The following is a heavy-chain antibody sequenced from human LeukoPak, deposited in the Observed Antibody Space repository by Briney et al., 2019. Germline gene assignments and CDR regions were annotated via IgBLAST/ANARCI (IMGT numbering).Heavy chain of an antibody. CDR3: AKDIDSSRWFYFDY. CDR1: GFNFHDYA. CDR2: ISWNSDRI. V-gene: IGHV3-9*01. Sequence: PGGSLRPSCAASGFNFHDYAMHWVRQAPGKGLEWVSSISWNSDRIDYADSVKGRFTISRDNARNSLFLQMDSLRVEDTAFYYCAKDIDSSRWFYFDYWGQGTLVTVSS. D-gene: IGHD3-22*01. J-gene: IGHJ4*02.